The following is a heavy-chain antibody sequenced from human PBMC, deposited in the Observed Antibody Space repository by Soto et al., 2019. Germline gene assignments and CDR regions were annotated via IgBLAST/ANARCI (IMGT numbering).Heavy chain of an antibody. Sequence: QVQLVQSGAEVKKPGSSVTVSCKASGGTFSSYTTSWVRQAPGQGLEWMGGIIPIFGTANYAQKFQGRVTXPXXXSXSTAYMELSSLRSEDTAVYYCARGNHRWLQLWYFDLWGRGTLVTVSS. CDR3: ARGNHRWLQLWYFDL. J-gene: IGHJ2*01. V-gene: IGHV1-69*05. CDR1: GGTFSSYT. D-gene: IGHD5-12*01. CDR2: IIPIFGTA.